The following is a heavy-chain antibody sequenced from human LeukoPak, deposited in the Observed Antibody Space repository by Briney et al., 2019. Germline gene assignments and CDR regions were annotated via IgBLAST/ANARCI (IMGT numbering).Heavy chain of an antibody. J-gene: IGHJ4*02. CDR2: INPNSGGT. CDR3: ARVKHTAMVTLLGY. V-gene: IGHV1-2*02. Sequence: GASVKVSCKASGYTFTSYYMHWVRQAPGQGLEWMGWINPNSGGTNYAQKFQGRVTMTRDTSISTAYMELSRLRSDDTAAYYCARVKHTAMVTLLGYWGQGTLVTVSS. D-gene: IGHD5-18*01. CDR1: GYTFTSYY.